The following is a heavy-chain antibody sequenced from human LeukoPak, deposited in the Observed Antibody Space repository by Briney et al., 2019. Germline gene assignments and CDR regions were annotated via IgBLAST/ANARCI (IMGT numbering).Heavy chain of an antibody. D-gene: IGHD2-15*01. CDR3: ARVLVCSGGSCYSGFVGAFDI. CDR1: GGSISSYY. Sequence: SETLSLTCTVSGGSISSYYWSWIRQPPGKGLEWIGYIYYSGSTNYNPSLKSRVTISVDTSKNQFSLKLSSVTAADTAVYYCARVLVCSGGSCYSGFVGAFDIWGQRTMVTVSS. J-gene: IGHJ3*02. V-gene: IGHV4-59*01. CDR2: IYYSGST.